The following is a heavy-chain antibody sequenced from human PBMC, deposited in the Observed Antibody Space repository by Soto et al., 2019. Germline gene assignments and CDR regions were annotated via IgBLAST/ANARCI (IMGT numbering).Heavy chain of an antibody. D-gene: IGHD2-15*01. V-gene: IGHV5-10-1*01. J-gene: IGHJ4*01. CDR1: GYSFTSYW. Sequence: PXESLMISCKGCGYSFTSYWLGWVRQMPGKGLEWMGRIDPSDSYTNYSPSFQGHVTISADKSISTAYLQWSSLKASDTAMYYCARRIFLTEVDCSGGSCYAFDYWGPGNMVTVSS. CDR3: ARRIFLTEVDCSGGSCYAFDY. CDR2: IDPSDSYT.